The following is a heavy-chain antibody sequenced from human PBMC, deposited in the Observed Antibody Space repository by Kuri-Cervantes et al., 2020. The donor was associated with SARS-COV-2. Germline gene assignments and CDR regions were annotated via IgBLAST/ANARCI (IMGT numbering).Heavy chain of an antibody. CDR1: GFTFDDYA. Sequence: SLKISCAASGFTFDDYAMHWVRQAPVKGLEWVSGISWNSGSIGYADSVKGRITISRDNAKNSLYLQMNSLRAEDTALYYCAKESWYEDSRLGYFDLWGRGTLVTVSS. J-gene: IGHJ2*01. CDR3: AKESWYEDSRLGYFDL. D-gene: IGHD2-15*01. V-gene: IGHV3-9*01. CDR2: ISWNSGSI.